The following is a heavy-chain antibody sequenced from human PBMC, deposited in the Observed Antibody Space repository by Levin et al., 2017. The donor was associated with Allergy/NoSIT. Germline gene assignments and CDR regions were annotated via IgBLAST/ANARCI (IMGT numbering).Heavy chain of an antibody. J-gene: IGHJ5*02. CDR3: ASRYDGWFDP. Sequence: ESLKISCAVYGGSFSGYYWSWIRQPPGKGLEWIGEINHSGSTNYNPSLKSRVTISVDTSKNQFSLKLSSVTAADTAVYYCASRYDGWFDPWGQGTLVTVSS. V-gene: IGHV4-34*01. CDR2: INHSGST. D-gene: IGHD3-16*01. CDR1: GGSFSGYY.